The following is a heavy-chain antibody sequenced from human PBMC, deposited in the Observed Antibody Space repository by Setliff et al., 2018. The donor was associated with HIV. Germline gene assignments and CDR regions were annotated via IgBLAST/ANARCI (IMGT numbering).Heavy chain of an antibody. D-gene: IGHD3-22*01. CDR3: TRAFPPMIPAAFDI. Sequence: ASVKVSCKGSGNRRYIHWVRQAPGQGPEWMGMINPTGDSTRYAQKFHGRVTMTIDASTNLLYMELTSLRFEDTAVYFCTRAFPPMIPAAFDIWGLGTLVTVS. CDR1: GNRRY. J-gene: IGHJ3*02. CDR2: INPTGDST. V-gene: IGHV1-46*02.